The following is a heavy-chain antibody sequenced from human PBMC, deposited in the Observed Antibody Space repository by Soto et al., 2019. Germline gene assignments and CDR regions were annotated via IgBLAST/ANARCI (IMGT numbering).Heavy chain of an antibody. CDR3: ARDRAYNCFDY. CDR1: GSTFSSSW. D-gene: IGHD5-18*01. Sequence: GGSLRLRCGASGSTFSSSWMTWVRQAPGEGLEWVANINLDGSERNYVDSVKGRFTISRDNAKNLLYLQMNSLRAEDTAVYYCARDRAYNCFDYWGQGTLVTVSS. CDR2: INLDGSER. J-gene: IGHJ4*02. V-gene: IGHV3-7*05.